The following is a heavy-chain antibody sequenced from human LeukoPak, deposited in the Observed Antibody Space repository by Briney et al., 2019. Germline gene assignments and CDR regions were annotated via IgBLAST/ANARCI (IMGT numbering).Heavy chain of an antibody. CDR1: GYTFTGYY. CDR3: AREQGRGYSYGSLDY. D-gene: IGHD5-18*01. Sequence: ASVKVSCKASGYTFTGYYMHWVRQAPGQGLEWMGWINPNSGGTNYAQKFQGRVIMTRDTSLSTAYMELSRLRSDDTAVYYCAREQGRGYSYGSLDYWGQGTLVTVSS. J-gene: IGHJ4*02. CDR2: INPNSGGT. V-gene: IGHV1-2*02.